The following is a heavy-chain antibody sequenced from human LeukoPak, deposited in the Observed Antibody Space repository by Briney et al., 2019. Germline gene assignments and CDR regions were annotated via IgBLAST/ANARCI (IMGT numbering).Heavy chain of an antibody. J-gene: IGHJ5*02. Sequence: PGGSLRLSCAASGFTFSSYAMSWVRQAPGKGLEWVSAISGSGGSTHYADSVKGRFTISRDNSKNTLYLQMNSLRAEDTAVYYCAKAPIPPTHYYHGNWFDPWGQGTLVTVSS. CDR2: ISGSGGST. CDR1: GFTFSSYA. V-gene: IGHV3-23*01. CDR3: AKAPIPPTHYYHGNWFDP. D-gene: IGHD3-22*01.